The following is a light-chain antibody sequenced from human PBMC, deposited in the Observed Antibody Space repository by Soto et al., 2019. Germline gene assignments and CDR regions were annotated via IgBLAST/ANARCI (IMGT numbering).Light chain of an antibody. CDR2: GAS. CDR3: QQYGSSRT. V-gene: IGKV3-20*01. J-gene: IGKJ1*01. CDR1: QSVSSSY. Sequence: EIVLTQSPGTLSLSPGERATLSCRASQSVSSSYLAWYQQKTGQAPRLLIYGASSRATVIPDRFSGSGSGTDFTRTISRLEPEDFAVYYCQQYGSSRTFGQGTKVEIK.